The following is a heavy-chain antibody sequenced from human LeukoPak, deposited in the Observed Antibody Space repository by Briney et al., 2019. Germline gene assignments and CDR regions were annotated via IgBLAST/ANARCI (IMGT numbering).Heavy chain of an antibody. CDR3: AREHVAIAAPEDYFDY. CDR2: IYYSGST. Sequence: SETLSLTCTVSGDSMNNYYWNWIRQPPGKGLEWIGSIYYSGSTNYSPSLKSRVTISVDTSKNQFSLKLSSVTAADSAVYYCAREHVAIAAPEDYFDYWGQGTLVTVSS. J-gene: IGHJ4*02. D-gene: IGHD6-6*01. CDR1: GDSMNNYY. V-gene: IGHV4-59*01.